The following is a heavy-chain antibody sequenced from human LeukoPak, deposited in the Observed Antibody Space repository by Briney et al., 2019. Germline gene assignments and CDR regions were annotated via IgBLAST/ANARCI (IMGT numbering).Heavy chain of an antibody. Sequence: GASVKVSCKASGYTFTSYGISWVRQAPGQGLEWMGWISAYDGNTNYAQNLQGRVTMTTDTSTSTAYMELSSLRSEDTAVYYCAREGTMVRGVKGGFDYWGQGTLVTVSS. D-gene: IGHD3-10*01. J-gene: IGHJ4*02. V-gene: IGHV1-18*01. CDR3: AREGTMVRGVKGGFDY. CDR2: ISAYDGNT. CDR1: GYTFTSYG.